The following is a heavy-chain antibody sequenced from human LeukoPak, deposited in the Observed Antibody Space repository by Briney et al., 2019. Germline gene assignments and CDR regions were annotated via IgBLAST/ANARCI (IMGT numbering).Heavy chain of an antibody. CDR2: IKQDGSEK. D-gene: IGHD5-18*01. Sequence: PGGSLRLSCAASGFTFSNYWMSWVRQAPGKGLEWVANIKQDGSEKYYVDSVKGRFTVSRDNAKNSLYLQMNSLRAEDTAVYYCAREPTAMILWGQGTLVTVSS. CDR1: GFTFSNYW. V-gene: IGHV3-7*01. CDR3: AREPTAMIL. J-gene: IGHJ4*02.